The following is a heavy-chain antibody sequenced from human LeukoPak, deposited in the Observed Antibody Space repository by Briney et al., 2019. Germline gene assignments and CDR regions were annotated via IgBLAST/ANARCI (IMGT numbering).Heavy chain of an antibody. CDR1: GFTFSNYE. D-gene: IGHD2-15*01. V-gene: IGHV3-48*03. CDR2: ISGSGSTI. CDR3: ARDDRYCSGGSCYGKTFDS. J-gene: IGHJ4*02. Sequence: GGSLRLSCAASGFTFSNYEMNWVRQGPGKGLEWGSYISGSGSTIHHADSVKGRFTISRDNAKNSLYLQMNSLRAEDTAVYYCARDDRYCSGGSCYGKTFDSWGQGTLVTVSS.